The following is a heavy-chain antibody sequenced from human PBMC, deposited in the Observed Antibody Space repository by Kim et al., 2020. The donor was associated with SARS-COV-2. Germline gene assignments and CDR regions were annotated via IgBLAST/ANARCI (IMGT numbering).Heavy chain of an antibody. V-gene: IGHV1-8*01. Sequence: ASVKVSCKASGYTFTSYDINWVRQATGQGLEWMGWMNPNSGNTGYAQKFQGRVTMTRNTSISTAYMELSSLRSEDTAVYYCARGRTWIQLWLRSYYFDYWGQGTLVTVSS. CDR3: ARGRTWIQLWLRSYYFDY. CDR2: MNPNSGNT. D-gene: IGHD5-18*01. CDR1: GYTFTSYD. J-gene: IGHJ4*02.